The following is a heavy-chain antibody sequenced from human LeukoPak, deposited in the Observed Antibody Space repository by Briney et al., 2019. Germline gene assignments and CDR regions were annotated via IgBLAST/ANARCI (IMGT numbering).Heavy chain of an antibody. V-gene: IGHV3-74*01. CDR2: VNSDRRSV. CDR3: TRERNNGWDS. D-gene: IGHD6-19*01. J-gene: IGHJ4*02. CDR1: GFTVSNYW. Sequence: GGSLRLSCAASGFTVSNYWMHWVRQAPGEGLVWVSRVNSDRRSVAYADSVQGRFTISTDNTKNTVYPQMDSLRAEDTAVYYCTRERNNGWDSWGQGTLVSVSS.